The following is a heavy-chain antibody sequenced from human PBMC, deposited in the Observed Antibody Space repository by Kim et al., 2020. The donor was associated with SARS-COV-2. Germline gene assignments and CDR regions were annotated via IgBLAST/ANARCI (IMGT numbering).Heavy chain of an antibody. CDR1: GFTFSSYA. D-gene: IGHD1-26*01. CDR3: ANLATAKWDSNNGMAV. J-gene: IGHJ6*01. CDR2: ISGSRGRT. V-gene: IGHV3-23*01. Sequence: GGSLRLSCAASGFTFSSYAMSWVRQAPGKGLEWVSSISGSRGRTYFADSVKGRFTIPRANSKNTLYLTMKSLRAADTGVYYRANLATAKWDSNNGMAVWG.